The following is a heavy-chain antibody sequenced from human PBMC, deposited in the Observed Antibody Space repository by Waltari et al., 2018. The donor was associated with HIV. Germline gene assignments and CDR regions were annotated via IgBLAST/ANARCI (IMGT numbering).Heavy chain of an antibody. V-gene: IGHV3-49*03. CDR3: TSTDILTGYSYWYFDL. CDR2: IRSKAYGVTT. J-gene: IGHJ2*01. CDR1: VFTFCDYA. Sequence: EVQLLESGGALVQPGRSLRLSCTACVFTFCDYAVSGLSQAPVKGLKWEGFIRSKAYGVTTEYAASVKVRFTISRDDSKSIAYRQMNSVKTEDTAVYYCTSTDILTGYSYWYFDLWGRGTLVTVSS. D-gene: IGHD3-9*01.